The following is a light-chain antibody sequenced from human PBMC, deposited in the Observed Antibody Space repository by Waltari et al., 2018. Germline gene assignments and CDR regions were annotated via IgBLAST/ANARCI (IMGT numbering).Light chain of an antibody. Sequence: EIVLTQSPDTLSLSPGERATLSCRASPSVSSGYLAWYQQKRGQPPRRLIYGASSRATGIPDRFRGSGSGRNFTLSISRLEPEDFAVYYCQQYGTSPGTFGQGTKVEIK. J-gene: IGKJ1*01. V-gene: IGKV3-20*01. CDR2: GAS. CDR1: PSVSSGY. CDR3: QQYGTSPGT.